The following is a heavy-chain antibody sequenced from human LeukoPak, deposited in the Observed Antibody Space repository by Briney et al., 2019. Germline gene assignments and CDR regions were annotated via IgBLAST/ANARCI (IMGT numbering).Heavy chain of an antibody. CDR2: IIPIFGTA. V-gene: IGHV1-69*05. J-gene: IGHJ4*02. Sequence: SVKVSCMASGGTFSSYAISWVRQAPGQGLEWMGRIIPIFGTANYAQKFQGRVTITMDESTSTAYMELSSLRSEDTAVYYCASQSIAVAVLFDYWGQGTLVTVSS. CDR3: ASQSIAVAVLFDY. CDR1: GGTFSSYA. D-gene: IGHD6-19*01.